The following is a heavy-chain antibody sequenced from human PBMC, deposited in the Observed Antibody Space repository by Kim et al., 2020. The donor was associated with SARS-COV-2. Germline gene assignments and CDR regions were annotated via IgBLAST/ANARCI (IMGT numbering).Heavy chain of an antibody. V-gene: IGHV4-59*01. CDR1: GGSISSYY. Sequence: SETLSLTCTVSGGSISSYYWSWIRQPPGKGLEWIGYIYYSGSTNYNPSLKSRVTISVDTSKNQFSLKLSSVTAAETAVYYCARSPYTSSWYAFDYWGQGT. D-gene: IGHD6-13*01. CDR3: ARSPYTSSWYAFDY. CDR2: IYYSGST. J-gene: IGHJ4*02.